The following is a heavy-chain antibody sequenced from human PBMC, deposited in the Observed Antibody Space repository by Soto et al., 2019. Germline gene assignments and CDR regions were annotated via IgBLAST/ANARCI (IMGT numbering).Heavy chain of an antibody. D-gene: IGHD2-15*01. Sequence: QVQLVQSGAEVKKPGSSVKVSCNASGGTFSSYAISWVRQAPGQGLEWMGGIIPIFGTANYAQKFQGRVTITADKSTSTAYMELSSLRSEDTAVYYCATRGRPYCSGGSCYHYYYYGMDVWGQGTTVTVSS. CDR2: IIPIFGTA. CDR3: ATRGRPYCSGGSCYHYYYYGMDV. J-gene: IGHJ6*02. V-gene: IGHV1-69*06. CDR1: GGTFSSYA.